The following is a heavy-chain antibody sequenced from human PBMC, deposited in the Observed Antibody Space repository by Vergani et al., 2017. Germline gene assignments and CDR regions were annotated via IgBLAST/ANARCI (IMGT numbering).Heavy chain of an antibody. J-gene: IGHJ6*02. CDR1: GYTLTELS. D-gene: IGHD5-24*01. Sequence: QVQLVQSGAEVKKPGASVKVSCKVSGYTLTELSMHWVRQAPGKGLECMGGFDPEDGETIYAQEFQGRVTMTEDTSTDTAYMEMSSLISEDTAVYYCATPRLQFSYYYYYGMDVWGQGTTVTVS. CDR2: FDPEDGET. V-gene: IGHV1-24*01. CDR3: ATPRLQFSYYYYYGMDV.